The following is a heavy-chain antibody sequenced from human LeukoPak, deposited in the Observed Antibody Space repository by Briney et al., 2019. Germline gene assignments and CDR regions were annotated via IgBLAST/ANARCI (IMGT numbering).Heavy chain of an antibody. CDR1: GFTFSSYS. CDR2: ISSDSRTI. Sequence: GGSLRLSCEASGFTFSSYSINGVRQAPGKGLEWVSYISSDSRTIYYGDSVKGRITISRDNAKNSLHLQVNSLRAEDTAVYYCVRDRWPYGEGPGFFDCWGPGTLVTVSS. J-gene: IGHJ4*02. D-gene: IGHD3-10*01. V-gene: IGHV3-48*01. CDR3: VRDRWPYGEGPGFFDC.